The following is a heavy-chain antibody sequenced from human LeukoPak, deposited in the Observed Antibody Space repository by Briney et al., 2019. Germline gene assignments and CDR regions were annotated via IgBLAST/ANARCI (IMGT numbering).Heavy chain of an antibody. Sequence: GASVKVSCKASGNTFTGYYMHWVRQAPGQGLAWMGWINPNSGGTNYAQKFQGRVTMTRDTSISTAYMELSRLRSDDTAVYYCARDAYYDFWSGDRDYYYMDVWGKGTTVTVSS. J-gene: IGHJ6*03. CDR1: GNTFTGYY. D-gene: IGHD3-3*01. V-gene: IGHV1-2*02. CDR3: ARDAYYDFWSGDRDYYYMDV. CDR2: INPNSGGT.